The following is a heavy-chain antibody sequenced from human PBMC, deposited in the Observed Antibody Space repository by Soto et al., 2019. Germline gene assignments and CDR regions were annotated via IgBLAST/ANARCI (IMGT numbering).Heavy chain of an antibody. D-gene: IGHD2-2*01. CDR3: ARQQGSTSSFSFDP. Sequence: SETLSLTCTVSGGSISSYYWSWIRQPPGKGLEWIGYISYSGGTNYNPSLKSRVTISVDTPKNQFSLKLSSLTAADTAVYYCARQQGSTSSFSFDPWGQGTLVTVSS. V-gene: IGHV4-59*08. J-gene: IGHJ5*02. CDR2: ISYSGGT. CDR1: GGSISSYY.